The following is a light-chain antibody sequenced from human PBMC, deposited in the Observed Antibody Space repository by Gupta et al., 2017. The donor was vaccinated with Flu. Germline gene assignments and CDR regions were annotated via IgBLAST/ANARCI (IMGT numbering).Light chain of an antibody. J-gene: IGLJ2*01. V-gene: IGLV1-47*01. CDR2: ETD. CDR1: NSNIGSNY. CDR3: AAWDDNLSGMI. Sequence: QSVPTQAPSASETPGPRDTITCSGTNSNIGSNYVYWYQQVPRTAPKLLISETDRRPSGVPDRFSGSKSGTSASLAISVLRSEDEAEYYCAAWDDNLSGMIFGGGTKVTVL.